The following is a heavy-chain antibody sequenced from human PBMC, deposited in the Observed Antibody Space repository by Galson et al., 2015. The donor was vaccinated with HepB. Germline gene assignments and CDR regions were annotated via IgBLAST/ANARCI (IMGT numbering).Heavy chain of an antibody. D-gene: IGHD5-18*01. V-gene: IGHV4-59*01. Sequence: DTLSLTCTVSGGSISTYYWSWIRQPPGKGLEWIGYIYYSGTTNYNPSLKSRVTISVDTSKNQFSLKLSSVTAADTAVYYCAREGGGWMGIQDYWGQGTLVTVSS. CDR2: IYYSGTT. CDR1: GGSISTYY. J-gene: IGHJ4*02. CDR3: AREGGGWMGIQDY.